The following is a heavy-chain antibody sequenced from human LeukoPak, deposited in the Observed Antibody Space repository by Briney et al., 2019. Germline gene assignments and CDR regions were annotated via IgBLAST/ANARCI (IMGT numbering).Heavy chain of an antibody. V-gene: IGHV1-69*13. J-gene: IGHJ5*02. CDR3: ARAGSSWYWFDP. CDR1: GGTFSSYA. Sequence: GASVKVSCKASGGTFSSYAISWVRQAPGQGLEWMGGIIPIFGTANYAQKFQGRVTITADESTSTAYMELSSLRSEDTAVYYCARAGSSWYWFDPWGQGTLVTVSS. CDR2: IIPIFGTA. D-gene: IGHD6-13*01.